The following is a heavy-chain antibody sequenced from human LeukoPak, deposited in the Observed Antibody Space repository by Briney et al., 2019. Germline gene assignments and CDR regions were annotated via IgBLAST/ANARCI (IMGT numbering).Heavy chain of an antibody. CDR1: GFTFSTYS. D-gene: IGHD1-26*01. V-gene: IGHV3-21*01. J-gene: IGHJ6*03. CDR2: ITSSSSYI. Sequence: GGSLSLSCAASGFTFSTYSMNWVGQAPGKGLEWVSSITSSSSYIKYADSVKGRFTISRDNAKNSLYLQMNSLRAEDTAVYYCARVKAGATIENFYYYYMDVWGKGTTVTVSS. CDR3: ARVKAGATIENFYYYYMDV.